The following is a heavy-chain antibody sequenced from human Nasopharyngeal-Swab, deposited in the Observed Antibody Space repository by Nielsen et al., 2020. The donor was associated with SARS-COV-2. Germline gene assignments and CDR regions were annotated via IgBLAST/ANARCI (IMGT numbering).Heavy chain of an antibody. D-gene: IGHD6-19*01. CDR3: ARDWSIAVAGYYYYYGMDV. CDR1: GYTFTSYD. CDR2: MNPNSGNT. J-gene: IGHJ6*02. V-gene: IGHV1-8*01. Sequence: ASVKVSCKASGYTFTSYDINWVRQATGQGLEWMGWMNPNSGNTGYAQKFQGRVTMTRNTSISTAYMELRSLRSEDTAVYYCARDWSIAVAGYYYYYGMDVWGQGTTVTVSS.